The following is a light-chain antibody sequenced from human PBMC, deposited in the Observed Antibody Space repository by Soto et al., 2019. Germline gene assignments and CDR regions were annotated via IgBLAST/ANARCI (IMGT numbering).Light chain of an antibody. CDR1: SGHSSYA. Sequence: VLTQSPSASASLGASVMLTCTLSSGHSSYAIAWHQQQPEKGPRYLMKLNSDGSHSKGDGIPDHFSGSSSGAERYLTISSLQSEDEADYYCQTWGTGNVVFGGGTKLTVL. CDR2: LNSDGSH. CDR3: QTWGTGNVV. V-gene: IGLV4-69*01. J-gene: IGLJ2*01.